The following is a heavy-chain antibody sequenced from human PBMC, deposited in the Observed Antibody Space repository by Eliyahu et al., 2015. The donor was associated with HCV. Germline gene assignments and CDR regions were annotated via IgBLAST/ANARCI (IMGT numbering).Heavy chain of an antibody. J-gene: IGHJ6*02. CDR1: GYTFTSYG. Sequence: QVQLVQSGAEVKKPGASVKVSCKASGYTFTSYGISXVRQAPGXGLXXMGWISAYNGXTXYAXKLQGRVTMTTDTSTSTAYMELRSLRSDDTAVYYCARAAREGGYYYGMDVWGQGTTVTVSS. CDR2: ISAYNGXT. V-gene: IGHV1-18*01. D-gene: IGHD1-26*01. CDR3: ARAAREGGYYYGMDV.